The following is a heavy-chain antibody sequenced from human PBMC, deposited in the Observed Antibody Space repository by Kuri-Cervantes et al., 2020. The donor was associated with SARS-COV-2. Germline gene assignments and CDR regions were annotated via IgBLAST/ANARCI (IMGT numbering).Heavy chain of an antibody. Sequence: GGSLRLSCAASGFTFSSYSMNWVRQAPGEGLEWVSSISSSSSYIYYADSVKGRFTISRDNAKNSLYLQMNSLRAEDTAVYYCARIGELGIPDYWGQGTLVTVSS. D-gene: IGHD7-27*01. J-gene: IGHJ4*02. CDR3: ARIGELGIPDY. V-gene: IGHV3-21*01. CDR2: ISSSSSYI. CDR1: GFTFSSYS.